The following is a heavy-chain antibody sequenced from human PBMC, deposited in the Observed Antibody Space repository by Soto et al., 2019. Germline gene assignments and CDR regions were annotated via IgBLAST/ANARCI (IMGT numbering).Heavy chain of an antibody. CDR1: GYTFTAYA. Sequence: ASVQVSCKASGYTFTAYAITWVRQAPGQTLEWMGWINAANGNTKYSEKFQDRVTITRDTSASTAYMEVSRLISEDTAVYYCAKDFDYYYYAMDVWGQGTTVTVSS. V-gene: IGHV1-3*01. J-gene: IGHJ6*02. CDR3: AKDFDYYYYAMDV. CDR2: INAANGNT. D-gene: IGHD3-3*01.